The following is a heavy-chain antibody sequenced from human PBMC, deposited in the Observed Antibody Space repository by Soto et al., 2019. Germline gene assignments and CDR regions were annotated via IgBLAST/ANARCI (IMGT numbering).Heavy chain of an antibody. Sequence: QVQLVQSGAEVKKPGSSVKVSCRASGGTFSSYTIVWVRQAPGQGLEWMGGFVPLFGSANIAQKFQGRVTIPADASTSTAYMELSSLTSEDSATYYCAREDDSSGHYSWFDPWGQGTLVTVSS. CDR1: GGTFSSYT. CDR2: FVPLFGSA. J-gene: IGHJ5*02. V-gene: IGHV1-69*01. D-gene: IGHD3-22*01. CDR3: AREDDSSGHYSWFDP.